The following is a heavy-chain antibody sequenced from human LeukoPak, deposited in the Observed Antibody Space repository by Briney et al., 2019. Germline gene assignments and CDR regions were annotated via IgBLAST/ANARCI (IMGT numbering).Heavy chain of an antibody. V-gene: IGHV1-18*01. CDR2: ISANDGNT. Sequence: AAVKVSCKASGYTFTSYGISWVRQAPGQGLEWMGWISANDGNTDYPQKLQGRVTMTTDTSTSTAYMELRSLRSDDTAVYYCARESHVTREDYWGQGTLVTVSS. CDR3: ARESHVTREDY. CDR1: GYTFTSYG. J-gene: IGHJ4*02. D-gene: IGHD3-10*01.